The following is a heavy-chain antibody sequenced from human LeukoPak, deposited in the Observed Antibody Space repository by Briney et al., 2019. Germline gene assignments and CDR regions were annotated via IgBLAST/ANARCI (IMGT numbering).Heavy chain of an antibody. J-gene: IGHJ5*02. CDR3: ARFIVVVPAARDNWFDP. CDR2: IKQDGSEK. Sequence: GGSLRLSCAASGFTFSSYCMSWVRQAPGKGLEWVANIKQDGSEKYYVDSVKGRFTISRDNAKNSLYLQMNSLRAEDTAVYYCARFIVVVPAARDNWFDPWGQGTLVTVSS. CDR1: GFTFSSYC. D-gene: IGHD2-2*01. V-gene: IGHV3-7*03.